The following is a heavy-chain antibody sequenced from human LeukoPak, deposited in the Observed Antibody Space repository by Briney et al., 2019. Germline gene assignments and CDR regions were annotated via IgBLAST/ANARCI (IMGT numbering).Heavy chain of an antibody. CDR2: IYYSGST. CDR1: GGSISSYY. V-gene: IGHV4-59*01. Sequence: SETLSLTCTVSGGSISSYYWSWIRQPPGKGLEWIGYIYYSGSTNYNPSLKSRVTISVDTSKNQFSLKLSSVTAADTAVYYCARASRNYYDSSGYYKTEYDAFDIWGQGTMITVSS. D-gene: IGHD3-22*01. J-gene: IGHJ3*02. CDR3: ARASRNYYDSSGYYKTEYDAFDI.